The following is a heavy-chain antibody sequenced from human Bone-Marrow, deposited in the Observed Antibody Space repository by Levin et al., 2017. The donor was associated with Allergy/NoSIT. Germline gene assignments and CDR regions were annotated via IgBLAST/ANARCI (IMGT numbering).Heavy chain of an antibody. CDR2: INPNSGGT. J-gene: IGHJ6*03. CDR1: GYTFTGYY. D-gene: IGHD3-3*02. V-gene: IGHV1-2*06. Sequence: GESLKISCKASGYTFTGYYMHWVRQAPGQGLEWMGRINPNSGGTNYAQKFQGRVTMTRDTSISTAYMELSRLRSDDTAVYYCARGLATEFYYYYYMDVWGKGTTVTVSS. CDR3: ARGLATEFYYYYYMDV.